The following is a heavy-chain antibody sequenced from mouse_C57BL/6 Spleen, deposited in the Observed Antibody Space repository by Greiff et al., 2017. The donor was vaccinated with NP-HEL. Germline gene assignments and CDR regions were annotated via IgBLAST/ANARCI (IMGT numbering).Heavy chain of an antibody. CDR1: GFTFSNYW. D-gene: IGHD1-1*01. Sequence: EVQLVESGGGLVQPGGSMKLSCVASGFTFSNYWMNWVRQSPEKGLEWVAQIRLKSDNYATHYAESVKGRFTISRDDSKSSVYLQMNNLRAEDTGIYYSVGGYITTVVANPRYCDVCGTQTTRTLSS. CDR2: IRLKSDNYAT. V-gene: IGHV6-3*01. CDR3: VGGYITTVVANPRYCDV. J-gene: IGHJ1*03.